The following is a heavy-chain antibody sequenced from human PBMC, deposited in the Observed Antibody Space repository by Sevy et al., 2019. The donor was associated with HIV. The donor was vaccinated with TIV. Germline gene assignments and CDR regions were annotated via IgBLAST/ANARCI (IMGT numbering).Heavy chain of an antibody. V-gene: IGHV3-21*01. CDR3: ASQFDY. CDR2: ISSSGSYI. Sequence: GGSLRLSCAVSGFNVSNYSMDWVRQAPGKGLEWVSSISSSGSYIYYSDSLKGRITISRDNAKNSVYLQMNSLRAEDTAVYYCASQFDYWGQGTLVTVSS. J-gene: IGHJ4*02. CDR1: GFNVSNYS.